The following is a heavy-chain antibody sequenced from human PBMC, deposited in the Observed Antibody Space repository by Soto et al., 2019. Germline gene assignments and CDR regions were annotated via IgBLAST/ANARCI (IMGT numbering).Heavy chain of an antibody. Sequence: PSESLSLTCTVSGGSISSGDYYWSWIRQPPGKGLEWIGYIYYSGSTYYNPSLKSRVTISVDTSKNQFSLKLSSVTTADTAVYYCARVGGSGSYYNVCFDPWGQGTLVTVSS. V-gene: IGHV4-30-4*01. CDR3: ARVGGSGSYYNVCFDP. CDR2: IYYSGST. J-gene: IGHJ5*02. CDR1: GGSISSGDYY. D-gene: IGHD3-10*01.